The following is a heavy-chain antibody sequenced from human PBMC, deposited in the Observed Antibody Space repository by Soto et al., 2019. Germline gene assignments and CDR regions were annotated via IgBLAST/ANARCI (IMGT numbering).Heavy chain of an antibody. CDR3: ARDPRSIAGTTSSEDFQH. CDR2: IIPLLGIT. Sequence: QAQLMQSGAEVKKPGSSVKVSCKASGGTFSGYAINWVRQAPGQGLEWMGGIIPLLGITDYGQKFQGRITIAADESTGTVYMDLRGLRSEDTAVYYCARDPRSIAGTTSSEDFQHLGQGTLVSVSS. J-gene: IGHJ1*01. CDR1: GGTFSGYA. V-gene: IGHV1-69*01. D-gene: IGHD1-1*01.